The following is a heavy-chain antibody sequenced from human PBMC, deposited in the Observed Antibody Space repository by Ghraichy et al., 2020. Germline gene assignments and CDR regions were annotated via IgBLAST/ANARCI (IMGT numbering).Heavy chain of an antibody. CDR1: GITFSSSA. D-gene: IGHD5-24*01. V-gene: IGHV3-30*02. CDR2: ILDGGRRE. Sequence: LSLTCEVSGITFSSSAMYWVRQAPGKGLDWLARILDGGRREYYADSVKGRFTISRDDSKNTVYLDVNSLRPEDTAMYYCATDSYNFDYWGRGTLVTVSS. J-gene: IGHJ4*02. CDR3: ATDSYNFDY.